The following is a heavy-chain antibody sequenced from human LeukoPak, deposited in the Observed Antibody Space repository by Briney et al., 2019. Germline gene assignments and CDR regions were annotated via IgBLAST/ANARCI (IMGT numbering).Heavy chain of an antibody. Sequence: GGSLRLSCAASGFTFSSYSMNWVRQAPGKGLEWVSSISSRSSYIYYADSVKGRFTISRDNAKNSLYLQMNSLRAEDTAVYYCARGPRTMIRRPAFDIWGQGTMVTVSS. CDR3: ARGPRTMIRRPAFDI. D-gene: IGHD3-22*01. CDR1: GFTFSSYS. J-gene: IGHJ3*02. V-gene: IGHV3-21*01. CDR2: ISSRSSYI.